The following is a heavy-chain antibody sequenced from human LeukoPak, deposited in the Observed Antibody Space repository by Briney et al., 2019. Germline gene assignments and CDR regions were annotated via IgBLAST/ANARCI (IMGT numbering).Heavy chain of an antibody. CDR2: INPNSGGT. CDR3: ARDGGDGYPPAFYMDV. Sequence: ASVKVSCKASGHIFIGYYMHWVRQAPGQGLEWMGWINPNSGGTNYAQKFQGRVTMTRDTSISTAYVELSRLRSDDTAVYYCARDGGDGYPPAFYMDVWGKGTTVTVSS. D-gene: IGHD5-24*01. CDR1: GHIFIGYY. J-gene: IGHJ6*03. V-gene: IGHV1-2*02.